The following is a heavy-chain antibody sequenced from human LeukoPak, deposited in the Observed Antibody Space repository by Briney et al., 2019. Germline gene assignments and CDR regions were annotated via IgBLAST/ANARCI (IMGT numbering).Heavy chain of an antibody. D-gene: IGHD2-2*01. V-gene: IGHV3-74*01. J-gene: IGHJ5*02. CDR3: TRDRYCSSTSCRRNWFDP. CDR1: GFTFSSYW. Sequence: PGGFLRLSCAASGFTFSSYWMHWVRQAPGKGLVWVSRINGDGSSTTYADSVKGRFTISRDNAKNTLYLQMNSLRAEDTAVYYCTRDRYCSSTSCRRNWFDPWGQGTLVTVSS. CDR2: INGDGSST.